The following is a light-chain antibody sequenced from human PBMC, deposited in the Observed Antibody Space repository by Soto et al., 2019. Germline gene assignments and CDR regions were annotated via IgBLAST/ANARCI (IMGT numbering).Light chain of an antibody. J-gene: IGLJ2*01. Sequence: QSVLTQPPSVSGAPGQRVTISCTGRSSNIGTFYAVHWYQQVPGTAPKLLIYGNTNRPSGVPDRFSGSKSGTSASLVITGLQAEDEADYYCQSYDSSLGGHVVFGGGTNLTVL. CDR2: GNT. V-gene: IGLV1-40*01. CDR3: QSYDSSLGGHVV. CDR1: SSNIGTFYA.